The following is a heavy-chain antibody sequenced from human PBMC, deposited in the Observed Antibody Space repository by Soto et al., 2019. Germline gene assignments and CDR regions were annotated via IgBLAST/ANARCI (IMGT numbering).Heavy chain of an antibody. V-gene: IGHV1-46*01. J-gene: IGHJ4*02. Sequence: QVQMVQSGAEVKKPGASVKVSCKASGYTFIDYYIHWVRQAPGQGLEWMGIINPSGYTSTLSQRFQGRLTMISDTSTSTVYMELGSLTSEDTAIYYCARDLHGAFTTMAHWGQGTLVTVSS. CDR1: GYTFIDYY. D-gene: IGHD1-1*01. CDR3: ARDLHGAFTTMAH. CDR2: INPSGYTS.